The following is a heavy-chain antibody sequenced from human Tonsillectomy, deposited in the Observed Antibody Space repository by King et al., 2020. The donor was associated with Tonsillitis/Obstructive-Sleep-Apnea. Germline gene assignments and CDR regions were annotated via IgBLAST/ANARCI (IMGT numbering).Heavy chain of an antibody. J-gene: IGHJ6*04. D-gene: IGHD6-6*01. Sequence: QLQESGPGLVKPSQTLSLTCTVSGGSISSGDYYWSWIRQPPGKGLEWIGYIYYNGNTYYNPSLKSRVTISVDTSKNQFSLKLSSVTAADAAVYYCARTQVDSNSSVCYYYYGMGGWGTGATVTVS. CDR1: GGSISSGDYY. V-gene: IGHV4-30-4*01. CDR2: IYYNGNT. CDR3: ARTQVDSNSSVCYYYYGMGG.